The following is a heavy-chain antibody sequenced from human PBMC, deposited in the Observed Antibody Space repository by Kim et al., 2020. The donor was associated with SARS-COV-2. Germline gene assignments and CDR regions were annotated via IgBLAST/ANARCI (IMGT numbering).Heavy chain of an antibody. D-gene: IGHD2-15*01. CDR2: INSIGDST. J-gene: IGHJ1*01. CDR3: AKAMTGSYSIPLGR. Sequence: GGSLRLSCAASGFTFSASGMTWVRRAPGEGLECVSGINSIGDSTYYADAVKGRFTISRDNSKNTLFLQMNSLRADDTAIYYCAKAMTGSYSIPLGRWGQG. CDR1: GFTFSASG. V-gene: IGHV3-23*01.